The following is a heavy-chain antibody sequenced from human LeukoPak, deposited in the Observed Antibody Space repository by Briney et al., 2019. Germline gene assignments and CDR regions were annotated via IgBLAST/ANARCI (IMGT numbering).Heavy chain of an antibody. CDR2: ISHSGDT. D-gene: IGHD4-23*01. Sequence: SETLSLTCAVYGGSFSDSYWSWIRQPPGEGLEWVGEISHSGDTNYNPSLKSRVTISVDTSKNQFSLNLSSVTAADTAVYYCARGSNSVAYWGQGTLVTASS. CDR1: GGSFSDSY. J-gene: IGHJ4*02. V-gene: IGHV4-34*01. CDR3: ARGSNSVAY.